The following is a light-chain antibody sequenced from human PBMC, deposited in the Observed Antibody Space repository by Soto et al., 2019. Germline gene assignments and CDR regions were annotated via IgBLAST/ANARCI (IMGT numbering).Light chain of an antibody. CDR3: QHYNSYSEA. J-gene: IGKJ1*01. CDR1: QTISSW. Sequence: DIQMTQSPSTLSGSVGDRVTITCRAIQTISSWLAWYQQKPGKAPKILIYKESTLKSGVTSRFSGSGSGTEFTLTISSLQPDEFATYYCQHYNSYSEAFGQGTKV. CDR2: KES. V-gene: IGKV1-5*03.